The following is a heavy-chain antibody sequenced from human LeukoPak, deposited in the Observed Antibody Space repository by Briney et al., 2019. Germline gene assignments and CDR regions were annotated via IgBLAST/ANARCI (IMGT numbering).Heavy chain of an antibody. Sequence: PGGSLRLSCAASGFTFSDYYMSWIRQAPGKGLEWVSYISSSGSTIYYADSVKGRFTISRDNAKNSLYLQMNSLRAEDTAVYYCARDLYYYDSSGYFSFDYWGQGTLVTVSS. V-gene: IGHV3-11*01. CDR1: GFTFSDYY. J-gene: IGHJ4*02. CDR2: ISSSGSTI. D-gene: IGHD3-22*01. CDR3: ARDLYYYDSSGYFSFDY.